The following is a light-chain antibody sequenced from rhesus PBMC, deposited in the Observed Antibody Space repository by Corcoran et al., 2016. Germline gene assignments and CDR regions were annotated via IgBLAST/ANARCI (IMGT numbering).Light chain of an antibody. CDR3: SSYASKSAFV. CDR2: EVS. J-gene: IGLJ1*01. Sequence: QAALTQSPSVSGSPGQSVTSSCTGPSSDIGGYNRVSWYQQHPGKAPKLTIYEVSKRPSGVSDRFSGSKSGNTASLNISGLQAEDVADYYCSSYASKSAFVLGARTQLTVL. CDR1: SSDIGGYNR. V-gene: IGLV2-13*02.